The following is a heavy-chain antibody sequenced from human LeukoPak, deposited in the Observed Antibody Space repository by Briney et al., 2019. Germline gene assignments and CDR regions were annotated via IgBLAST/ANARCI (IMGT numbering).Heavy chain of an antibody. D-gene: IGHD5-24*01. V-gene: IGHV3-23*01. J-gene: IGHJ4*02. CDR3: AKDDAWIQFGN. Sequence: GGALRLSCVASGFTFSSSGMTWVRQAPGKRMEWVSAISASGGLTYYADSVKGHFTISRDNSKNTLYLQMSSLRAEDTAVYYCAKDDAWIQFGNWGRGTLVNVSS. CDR1: GFTFSSSG. CDR2: ISASGGLT.